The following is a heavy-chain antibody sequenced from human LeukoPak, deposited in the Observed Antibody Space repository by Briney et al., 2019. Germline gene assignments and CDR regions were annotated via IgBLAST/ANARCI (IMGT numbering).Heavy chain of an antibody. CDR2: INADGSTA. CDR1: GFTFGNSW. V-gene: IGHV3-74*01. Sequence: PGGSLRLSWAASGFTFGNSWVHWVRQAPGKGLVWVSLINADGSTATYADSVKGRFTISRDNARNTLSLQMNSLTIEVTAVYYCVVVVEPPDSDGFDVWGQGTMITVSS. D-gene: IGHD2-15*01. CDR3: VVVVEPPDSDGFDV. J-gene: IGHJ3*01.